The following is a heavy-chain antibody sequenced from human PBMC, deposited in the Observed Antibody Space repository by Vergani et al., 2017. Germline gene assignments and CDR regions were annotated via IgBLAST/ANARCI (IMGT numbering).Heavy chain of an antibody. V-gene: IGHV1-69-2*01. D-gene: IGHD2-2*01. Sequence: EVQLVQSGAEVKKPGATVKISCKVSGYTFTDYYMHWVQQAPGKGLEWMGLVDPEYGETIYAEKFQGRVTITADTSTDTAYMELSSLRSEDTAVYYCATARVVVPAAIGRARAHYYYYYMDVWGKGTTVTVSS. CDR3: ATARVVVPAAIGRARAHYYYYYMDV. J-gene: IGHJ6*03. CDR1: GYTFTDYY. CDR2: VDPEYGET.